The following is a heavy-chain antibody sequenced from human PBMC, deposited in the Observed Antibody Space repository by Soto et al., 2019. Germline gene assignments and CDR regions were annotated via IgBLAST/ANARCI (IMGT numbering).Heavy chain of an antibody. CDR3: ARAYYDILTGYRLFDF. CDR2: IYYSGST. CDR1: GGSISSSSYY. J-gene: IGHJ4*02. D-gene: IGHD3-9*01. Sequence: SETLSLTCTVSGGSISSSSYYWGWIRQPPGKGLEWIGSIYYSGSTYYNPSLKSRVTISVDTSKNQFSLKLSSVTAADTAVYYCARAYYDILTGYRLFDFWGQGTLVTVSS. V-gene: IGHV4-39*01.